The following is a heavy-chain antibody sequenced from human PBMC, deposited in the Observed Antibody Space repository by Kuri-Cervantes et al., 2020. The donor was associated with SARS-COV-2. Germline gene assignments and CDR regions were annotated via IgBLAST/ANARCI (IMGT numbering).Heavy chain of an antibody. V-gene: IGHV3-21*01. CDR1: RFSFRRYK. CDR3: ARDLTLGYTEAYYYYMDV. J-gene: IGHJ6*03. Sequence: LSLTCAASRFSFRRYKMRWVRQAPGKGLEWVSSISSSSSYIYYADSVKGRFTISRDNAKNSLYLQMNSLRAEDTAVYYCARDLTLGYTEAYYYYMDVWGKGTTVTVSS. D-gene: IGHD3-16*02. CDR2: ISSSSSYI.